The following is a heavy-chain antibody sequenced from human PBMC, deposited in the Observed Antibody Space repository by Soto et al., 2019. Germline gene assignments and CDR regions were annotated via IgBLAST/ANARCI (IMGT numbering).Heavy chain of an antibody. V-gene: IGHV3-53*01. Sequence: EVRLVASGGGLIQPGGSLTVSCAASGFSVSDNYMSWVRQPPGKGLEWVSVIYRGGTIFYADSVKGRFIISRDSSKNTMYLQMNTLRGEDTDTYYCARVSCIGGVCYPDGYFELWGRGTLVTVSS. CDR2: IYRGGTI. CDR3: ARVSCIGGVCYPDGYFEL. J-gene: IGHJ2*01. D-gene: IGHD2-21*02. CDR1: GFSVSDNY.